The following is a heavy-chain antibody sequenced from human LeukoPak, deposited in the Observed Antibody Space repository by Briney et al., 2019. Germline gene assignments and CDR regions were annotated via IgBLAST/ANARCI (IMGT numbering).Heavy chain of an antibody. CDR2: ISYDGSNK. D-gene: IGHD3-3*01. Sequence: GGSLRLSCAASGFTFSSYGMHWVRQAPGKGLEWVAVISYDGSNKYYADSVKGRFTISRDNSKNTLYLQMNSLRAEDTAVYYCAKSRSDVVDYWGQGTLVTVSS. V-gene: IGHV3-30*18. CDR3: AKSRSDVVDY. J-gene: IGHJ4*02. CDR1: GFTFSSYG.